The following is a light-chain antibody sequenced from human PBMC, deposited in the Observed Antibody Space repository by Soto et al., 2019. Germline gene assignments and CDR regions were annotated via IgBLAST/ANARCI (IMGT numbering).Light chain of an antibody. CDR2: RAS. J-gene: IGKJ1*01. Sequence: EIVMTQSPATLAVSPGETATLSCRASQSLSGTLAWYQQKPGQAPRPPLFRASTRATGVPARSSGSGSGPESTLPLRGLQSEDFAVYYCQQYSNCPPWTFGQATKV. CDR1: QSLSGT. V-gene: IGKV3-15*01. CDR3: QQYSNCPPWT.